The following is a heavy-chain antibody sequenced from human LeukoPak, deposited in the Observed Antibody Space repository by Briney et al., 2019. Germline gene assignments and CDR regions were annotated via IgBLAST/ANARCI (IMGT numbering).Heavy chain of an antibody. V-gene: IGHV3-21*04. CDR2: ISSSSSYI. CDR3: AKAGGLNYYDSRGYPY. Sequence: PGGSLRLSCAASGFTFSSYSMNWVRQAPGKGLEWVSSISSSSSYIYYADSVKGRFTISRDNSKKKLNLQMNSVRAEDTAVYYCAKAGGLNYYDSRGYPYWGQGTLVTVSS. CDR1: GFTFSSYS. D-gene: IGHD3-22*01. J-gene: IGHJ4*02.